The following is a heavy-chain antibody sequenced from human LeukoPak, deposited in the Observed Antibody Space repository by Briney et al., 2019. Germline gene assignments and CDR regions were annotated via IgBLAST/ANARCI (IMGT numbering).Heavy chain of an antibody. CDR1: GFTFSSYW. J-gene: IGHJ4*02. D-gene: IGHD3-22*01. V-gene: IGHV3-74*01. CDR2: INSDGSTT. CDR3: VRMHYHDYSGDCYRHFDY. Sequence: GGSLRLSCAASGFTFSSYWMYWVRQAPGKGLVWVSRINSDGSTTTYADSVKGRFTISRDNAKNTLHLQMNSLRAEDTAVYYCVRMHYHDYSGDCYRHFDYWGQGTLVTVSS.